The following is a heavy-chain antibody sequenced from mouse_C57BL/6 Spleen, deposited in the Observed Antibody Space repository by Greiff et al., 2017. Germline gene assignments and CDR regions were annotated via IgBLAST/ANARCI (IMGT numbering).Heavy chain of an antibody. J-gene: IGHJ3*01. CDR1: GYSFTSYY. CDR2: IYPGSGNT. CDR3: ANYYGSPWFAY. D-gene: IGHD1-1*01. Sequence: QVQLQQSGPELVKPGASVKISCKASGYSFTSYYIHWVKQRPGQGLEWIGWIYPGSGNTKYNEKFKGKATLTADTSSSTAYMQLSSLTSEDSAVXYCANYYGSPWFAYWGQGTLVTVSA. V-gene: IGHV1-66*01.